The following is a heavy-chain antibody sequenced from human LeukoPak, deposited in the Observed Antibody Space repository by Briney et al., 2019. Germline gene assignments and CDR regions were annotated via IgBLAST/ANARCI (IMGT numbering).Heavy chain of an antibody. CDR1: GGSISSGSYY. J-gene: IGHJ4*02. CDR3: ARAAVAGTLDY. CDR2: IYYGGNS. D-gene: IGHD6-19*01. Sequence: KPSETLSLTCSVSGGSISSGSYYWSWIRQHPGKGLEWIGNIYYGGNSYYNPSLKSRVTISVDMSKNQFSLKLTAVTAADTAVYYCARAAVAGTLDYWGQGTLVTVSS. V-gene: IGHV4-31*03.